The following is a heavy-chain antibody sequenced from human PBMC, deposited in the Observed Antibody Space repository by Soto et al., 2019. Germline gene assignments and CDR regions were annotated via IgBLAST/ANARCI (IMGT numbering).Heavy chain of an antibody. CDR3: AKSVVAAPGVFDY. D-gene: IGHD2-15*01. J-gene: IGHJ4*02. V-gene: IGHV3-23*01. Sequence: EVQLLESGGGLVQPGGSLRLSCAASGFTFSSYAMSWVRQAPGKGLEWVSAISGSGGSTYYADSVKGRFTISRDNSKNTRYLQMNSLRAEDTAVYYCAKSVVAAPGVFDYWGQGTLVTVSS. CDR1: GFTFSSYA. CDR2: ISGSGGST.